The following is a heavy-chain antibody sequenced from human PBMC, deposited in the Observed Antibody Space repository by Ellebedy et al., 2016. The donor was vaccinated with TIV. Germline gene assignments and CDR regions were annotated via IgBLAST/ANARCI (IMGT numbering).Heavy chain of an antibody. CDR1: GGSISPYY. D-gene: IGHD6-13*01. CDR3: ARVVWQQPVSYAFDI. CDR2: ISYSGST. V-gene: IGHV4-59*01. J-gene: IGHJ3*02. Sequence: MPGGSLRLSCTVSGGSISPYYWSWIRQPPGEGLEWIGYISYSGSTNYNPSLKSRVTISVDTSKNQFSLRLSSVTAADTAVYYCARVVWQQPVSYAFDIWGQGTMVTVSS.